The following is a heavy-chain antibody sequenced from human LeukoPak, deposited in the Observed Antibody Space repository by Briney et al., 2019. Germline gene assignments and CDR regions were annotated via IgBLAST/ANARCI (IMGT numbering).Heavy chain of an antibody. D-gene: IGHD2-15*01. CDR1: GGSISSGGYY. Sequence: PSETLSLTCTVSGGSISSGGYYWSWIRQHPGKGLEWIGYIYCSGSTYYNPSLKSRVTISVDTSKNQFSLKLSSVTAADTAVYYCARAPTGKYCSGGSCYSAHWFDPWGQGTLVTVSS. J-gene: IGHJ5*02. CDR2: IYCSGST. V-gene: IGHV4-31*03. CDR3: ARAPTGKYCSGGSCYSAHWFDP.